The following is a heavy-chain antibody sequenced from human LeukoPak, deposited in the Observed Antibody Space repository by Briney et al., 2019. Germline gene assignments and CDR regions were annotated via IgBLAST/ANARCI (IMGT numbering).Heavy chain of an antibody. V-gene: IGHV3-30*18. Sequence: GGSLRLSCAASGFTFSSYGMHWVRQAPGKGLEWVAVISYDGSNKYYADSVKGRFTISRDNSKNTLYLQMNSLRAEDTAVYYCAKDQLQWLVKPYNWFDPWGQGTLVTVSS. CDR2: ISYDGSNK. D-gene: IGHD6-19*01. CDR1: GFTFSSYG. J-gene: IGHJ5*02. CDR3: AKDQLQWLVKPYNWFDP.